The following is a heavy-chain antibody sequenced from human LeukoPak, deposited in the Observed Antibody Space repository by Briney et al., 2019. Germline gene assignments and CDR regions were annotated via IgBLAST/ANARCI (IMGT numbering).Heavy chain of an antibody. CDR2: IIPILGIA. Sequence: GASVKVSCKASGGTFSSYAISWVRQAPGQGLEWMGRIIPILGIANYAQKFQGRVTITADKSTSTAHMELSSLRSEDTAVYYCARVGRTAMVYDYWDQGTLVTDSS. CDR1: GGTFSSYA. D-gene: IGHD5-18*01. CDR3: ARVGRTAMVYDY. J-gene: IGHJ4*02. V-gene: IGHV1-69*04.